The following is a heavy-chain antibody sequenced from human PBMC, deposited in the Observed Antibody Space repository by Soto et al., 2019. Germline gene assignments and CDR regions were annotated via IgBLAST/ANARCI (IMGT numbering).Heavy chain of an antibody. D-gene: IGHD4-17*01. J-gene: IGHJ4*02. CDR1: GGSISSPSYN. CDR3: TTVASTHFDS. CDR2: FFYGGRT. Sequence: QVQLQESGPGLLKPSETLSLTCTVSGGSISSPSYNWGWVRQPPGKGPEWIGSFFYGGRTHYIPSLKSRLVISVDTARSQVSLILTSVTAADTAVYYCTTVASTHFDSWGQGALVTVSS. V-gene: IGHV4-39*01.